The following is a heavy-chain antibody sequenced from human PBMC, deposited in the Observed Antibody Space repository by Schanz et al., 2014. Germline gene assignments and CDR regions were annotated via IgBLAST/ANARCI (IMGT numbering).Heavy chain of an antibody. CDR2: LSSDESRK. D-gene: IGHD3-10*01. CDR1: GFTFDPYA. J-gene: IGHJ3*02. V-gene: IGHV3-30-3*01. Sequence: QVQLVESGGGVVQPGGSLRLSCAASGFTFDPYAMHWLRQSPGKGLEWVAVLSSDESRKFYADSEKGRFTISRDNSKNALYLQMDSLRAEYTAVYYCARGIIAMVRRGDVGAFDIWGQGTMVTVSS. CDR3: ARGIIAMVRRGDVGAFDI.